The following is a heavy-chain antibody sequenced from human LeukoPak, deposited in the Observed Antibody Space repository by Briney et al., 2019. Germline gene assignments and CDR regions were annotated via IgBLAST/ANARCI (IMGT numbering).Heavy chain of an antibody. CDR3: ARCWPRGWFDP. Sequence: HPGGSLRLSCAASGFSFSNYWMTWVRQAPGKGLEWVANIKQDESEKYYVDAVKGRFTISRDNAKNSLYLQMNNLRAEDTAVYFCARCWPRGWFDPWGRGTLVTVSS. CDR1: GFSFSNYW. CDR2: IKQDESEK. J-gene: IGHJ5*02. V-gene: IGHV3-7*01.